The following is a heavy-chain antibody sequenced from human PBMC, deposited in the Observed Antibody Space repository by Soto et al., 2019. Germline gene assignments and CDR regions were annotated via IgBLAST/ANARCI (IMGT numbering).Heavy chain of an antibody. D-gene: IGHD4-4*01. CDR3: AKDSSNGLDY. J-gene: IGHJ4*02. CDR2: ISYDGSNK. V-gene: IGHV3-30*18. Sequence: RQAPGKGLEWVAVISYDGSNKYYADSVKGRFTISRDNSKNTLYLQMNSLRAEDTAVYYCAKDSSNGLDYWGQGTLVTVSS.